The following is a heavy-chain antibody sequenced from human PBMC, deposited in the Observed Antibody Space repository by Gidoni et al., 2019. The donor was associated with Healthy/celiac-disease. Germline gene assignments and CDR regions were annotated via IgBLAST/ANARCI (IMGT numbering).Heavy chain of an antibody. Sequence: QVQLVESGGGVVQTGRSLRLSCAASGFTFSSYAMHWVRQAPGKGLEWVAVISYAGSNKYYADSVKGRFTISRDNSKNTLYLQMNSLSAEDTAVYYCARDLVLWFGALLIRPNYYYYGMDVWGQGTTVTVSS. CDR2: ISYAGSNK. J-gene: IGHJ6*02. CDR3: ARDLVLWFGALLIRPNYYYYGMDV. V-gene: IGHV3-30*04. CDR1: GFTFSSYA. D-gene: IGHD3-10*01.